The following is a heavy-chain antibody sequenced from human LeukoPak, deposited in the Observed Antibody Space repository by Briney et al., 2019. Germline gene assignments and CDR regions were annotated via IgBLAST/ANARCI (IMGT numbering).Heavy chain of an antibody. Sequence: GGSLRLSCAASGFTFSSYAMSWVRQAPGKGLEWVSSISSSGGNTYYPDSVKGRFTISRDNSKNTMYLQMNSLRAEDTAVYYCAKDRPTWPIDYWGQGTLVTVSS. V-gene: IGHV3-23*01. J-gene: IGHJ4*02. CDR3: AKDRPTWPIDY. CDR1: GFTFSSYA. CDR2: ISSSGGNT. D-gene: IGHD5-12*01.